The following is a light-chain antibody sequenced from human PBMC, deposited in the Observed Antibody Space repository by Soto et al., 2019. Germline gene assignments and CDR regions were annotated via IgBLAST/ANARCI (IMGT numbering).Light chain of an antibody. J-gene: IGLJ1*01. Sequence: QSVLTQPASVSGSPGQSITISCTGSSSDVGGYNYLSWYQQHPGKAPKLIIYEVSNRPSGVSDRFSGSKSGNTASLTISGLQAEDEADFLCSSFTSNSTLVFGTGTKVTV. V-gene: IGLV2-14*01. CDR3: SSFTSNSTLV. CDR2: EVS. CDR1: SSDVGGYNY.